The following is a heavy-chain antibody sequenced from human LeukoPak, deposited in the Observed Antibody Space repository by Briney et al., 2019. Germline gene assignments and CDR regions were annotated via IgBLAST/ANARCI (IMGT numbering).Heavy chain of an antibody. CDR2: VYDSGST. J-gene: IGHJ4*02. CDR1: GGSISGFY. Sequence: PSETLSLTCNVSGGSISGFYWSWIRQPPGKGLEWIGYVYDSGSTDYNTSLRNRATISVDTSKNQFSLKLSSVTAADSAMYYCARHADSSTWYNYFDFWGQGSLVTVSS. V-gene: IGHV4-59*08. CDR3: ARHADSSTWYNYFDF. D-gene: IGHD6-13*01.